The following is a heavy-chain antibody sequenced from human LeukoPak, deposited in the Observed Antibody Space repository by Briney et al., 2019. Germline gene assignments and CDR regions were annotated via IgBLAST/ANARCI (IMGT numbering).Heavy chain of an antibody. CDR1: GGTFSSYA. CDR3: ALPGGDIVVVPAAIAAFDY. CDR2: IIPIFGTA. J-gene: IGHJ4*02. D-gene: IGHD2-2*02. V-gene: IGHV1-69*13. Sequence: GASVKVSCKASGGTFSSYAISWVRQAPGQGLEWMGGIIPIFGTANYAQKFQGRVTITADESTSTAYMELSSLRSEDTAVYCCALPGGDIVVVPAAIAAFDYWGQGTLVTVSS.